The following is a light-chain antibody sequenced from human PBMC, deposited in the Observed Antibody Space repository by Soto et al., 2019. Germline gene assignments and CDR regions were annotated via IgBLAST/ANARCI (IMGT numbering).Light chain of an antibody. Sequence: SYELTQPPSVSVAPGQTARIPCGGDNIGIRSVHWYQQKPGQAPVVVVYDDSDRPSGIPERFSGSNAGNTATLTISRVEAGDEADYYCQVWDASSDTNVFGNGTKVTVL. CDR3: QVWDASSDTNV. CDR1: NIGIRS. J-gene: IGLJ1*01. V-gene: IGLV3-21*02. CDR2: DDS.